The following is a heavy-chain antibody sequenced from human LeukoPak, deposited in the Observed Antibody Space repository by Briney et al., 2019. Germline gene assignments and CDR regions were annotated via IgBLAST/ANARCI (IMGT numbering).Heavy chain of an antibody. J-gene: IGHJ5*02. D-gene: IGHD3-22*01. CDR1: GFTFNSYS. Sequence: GGSLRLSCAASGFTFNSYSMHWVRQAPGKGLEWVTAISDDETYKFYADSVKGRFTISRDNSKNTLYLQMNSLRAEDTAVYYCAKDHSSGYNWFDPWGQGTLVTVSS. CDR2: ISDDETYK. CDR3: AKDHSSGYNWFDP. V-gene: IGHV3-30-3*01.